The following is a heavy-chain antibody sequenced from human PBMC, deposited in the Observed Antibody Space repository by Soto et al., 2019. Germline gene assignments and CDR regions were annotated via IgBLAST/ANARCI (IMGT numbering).Heavy chain of an antibody. J-gene: IGHJ5*02. D-gene: IGHD1-1*01. V-gene: IGHV1-18*01. CDR1: GYTFKSYG. CDR2: INAYDGST. Sequence: QGQLMQSEAEVKKPGASMKVSCKASGYTFKSYGINWVRQAPGQGLEWMGWINAYDGSTNEVSKFHGRVTMTTDTPTTTASMELRSLTLDDTAVYYCARLYFLDPWVDLWGQGTLITVSS. CDR3: ARLYFLDPWVDL.